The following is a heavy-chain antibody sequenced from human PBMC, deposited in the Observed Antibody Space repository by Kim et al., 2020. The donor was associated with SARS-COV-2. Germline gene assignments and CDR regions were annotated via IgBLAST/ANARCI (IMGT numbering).Heavy chain of an antibody. Sequence: GGSLRLSCAASGFTFSSYAMHWVRQAPGKGLEWVAVISYDGSNKYYADSVKGRFTISRDNSKNTLYLQMNSLRAEDTAVYYCARDQSITMIVVVITGYGMDVWGQGTTVTVSS. CDR1: GFTFSSYA. J-gene: IGHJ6*02. CDR3: ARDQSITMIVVVITGYGMDV. CDR2: ISYDGSNK. D-gene: IGHD3-22*01. V-gene: IGHV3-30-3*01.